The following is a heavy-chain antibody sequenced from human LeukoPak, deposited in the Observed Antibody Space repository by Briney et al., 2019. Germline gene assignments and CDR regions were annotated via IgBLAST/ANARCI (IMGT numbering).Heavy chain of an antibody. J-gene: IGHJ5*02. CDR1: GFTFSSYA. V-gene: IGHV3-23*01. CDR2: ISGSGGST. CDR3: ANSSYDFWSDNWFDP. D-gene: IGHD3-3*01. Sequence: PGGSLRLSCAASGFTFSSYAMSWVRQAPGKGLEWVSAISGSGGSTYYADSVKGRFTIPRDNSKNTLYLQMNSLRAEDTAVYYCANSSYDFWSDNWFDPWGQGTLVTVSS.